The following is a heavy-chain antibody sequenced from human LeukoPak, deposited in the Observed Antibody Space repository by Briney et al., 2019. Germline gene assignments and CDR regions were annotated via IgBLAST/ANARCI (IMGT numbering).Heavy chain of an antibody. CDR2: INPSGGST. CDR3: ARSQKLGATGD. Sequence: GSSVKVSCKASGYTFTSYYMHWVRQAPGQGLEWMGIINPSGGSTSYAQKFQGRVTMTRDTSTSTVYMELSSLRSEDTAVYYCARSQKLGATGDWGQGTLVTVSS. CDR1: GYTFTSYY. D-gene: IGHD1-26*01. J-gene: IGHJ4*02. V-gene: IGHV1-46*03.